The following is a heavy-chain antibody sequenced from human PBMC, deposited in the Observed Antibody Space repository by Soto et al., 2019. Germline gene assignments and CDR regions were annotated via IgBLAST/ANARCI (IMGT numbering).Heavy chain of an antibody. Sequence: PGGSLRLSCAASGFTFSSYSMNWVRQAPGKGLEWVSSISSSSSYIYYADSVKGRFTISRDNAKNSLYLQMNSLRAEDTAVYYCARDFSPSFHIAARQLYVFDIWGQGTMVTVSS. CDR2: ISSSSSYI. D-gene: IGHD6-6*01. J-gene: IGHJ3*02. V-gene: IGHV3-21*01. CDR1: GFTFSSYS. CDR3: ARDFSPSFHIAARQLYVFDI.